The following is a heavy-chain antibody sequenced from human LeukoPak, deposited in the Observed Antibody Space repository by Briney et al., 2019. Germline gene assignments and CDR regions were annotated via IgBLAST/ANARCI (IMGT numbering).Heavy chain of an antibody. CDR3: ATDASGPYGDYVLGIPSIDY. CDR1: GFTFSSYA. J-gene: IGHJ4*02. D-gene: IGHD4-17*01. Sequence: GGSLRLSCAASGFTFSSYAMSWVRQAPGKGLEWVSAISGSGGSTYYADSVKGRFTISRDNSKNTLYLQMNSLRAEDTAVYYCATDASGPYGDYVLGIPSIDYWGQGTLVTVSS. CDR2: ISGSGGST. V-gene: IGHV3-23*01.